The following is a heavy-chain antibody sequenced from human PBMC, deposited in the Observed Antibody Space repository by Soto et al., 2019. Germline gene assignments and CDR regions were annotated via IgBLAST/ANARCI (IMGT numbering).Heavy chain of an antibody. CDR1: GFTFSSYW. Sequence: GGSLRLSCAASGFTFSSYWMSWVRQAPGKGLEWVANIKQDGSEKYYVDSVKGRFTISRGNAKNSLYLQMNSLRAEDTAVYYCARTYYYDSSGYDYWGQGTLVTVSS. D-gene: IGHD3-22*01. CDR2: IKQDGSEK. J-gene: IGHJ4*02. V-gene: IGHV3-7*03. CDR3: ARTYYYDSSGYDY.